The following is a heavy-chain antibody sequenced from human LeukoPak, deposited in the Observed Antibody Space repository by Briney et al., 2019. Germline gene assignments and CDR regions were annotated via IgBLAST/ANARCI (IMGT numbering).Heavy chain of an antibody. D-gene: IGHD3-22*01. CDR3: ARSAVDSSGHDFDY. J-gene: IGHJ4*02. V-gene: IGHV4-34*01. Sequence: SETLSLTCAVYGGSFSGYYWSWIRQPPGKGLEWIGEINHSGSTNYNPSLKSRVTISVDTSKNQFSLKLSSVTAADTAVYYCARSAVDSSGHDFDYWGQGTLVTVSS. CDR1: GGSFSGYY. CDR2: INHSGST.